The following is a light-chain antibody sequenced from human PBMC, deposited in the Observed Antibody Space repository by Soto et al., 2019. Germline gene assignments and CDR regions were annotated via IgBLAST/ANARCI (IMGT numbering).Light chain of an antibody. Sequence: QSALIQPASVSGSPGQSITISCTGTSSDVGAYNYVSWYQQHPGKAPKLMIHDVSHRPSGVSNRFSGSKSGNTAFLTISGLQAEDEADYYCSSYTSGITVVFGGGTKVTVL. CDR3: SSYTSGITVV. CDR2: DVS. J-gene: IGLJ3*02. CDR1: SSDVGAYNY. V-gene: IGLV2-14*03.